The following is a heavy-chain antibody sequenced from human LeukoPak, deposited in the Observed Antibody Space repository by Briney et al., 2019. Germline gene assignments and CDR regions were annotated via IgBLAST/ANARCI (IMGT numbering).Heavy chain of an antibody. V-gene: IGHV1-69*05. CDR1: GGTFSSYA. CDR3: ARRRESSGLIFYY. CDR2: IIPIFGTA. J-gene: IGHJ4*02. Sequence: ASVKVSCKASGGTFSSYAISWVRQAPGQGLEWMGRIIPIFGTANYAQKFQGRVTITTDESTSTAYMELSSLRSEDTAVYYCARRRESSGLIFYYWGQGTLVTVSS. D-gene: IGHD6-19*01.